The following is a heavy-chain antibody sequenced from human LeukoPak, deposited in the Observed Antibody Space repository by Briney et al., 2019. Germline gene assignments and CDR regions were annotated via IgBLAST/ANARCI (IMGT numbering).Heavy chain of an antibody. CDR1: GFTFNDYY. CDR3: ATDGAGFDT. J-gene: IGHJ5*02. Sequence: GGSLRLSCAASGFTFNDYYMSWIRQAPGKGLEWLSYINIGGTNTHYADSVKGRFTISRDNAKKSLYLEMNNPRAEDTAVYYCATDGAGFDTWGQGVLVTVSS. V-gene: IGHV3-11*01. CDR2: INIGGTNT.